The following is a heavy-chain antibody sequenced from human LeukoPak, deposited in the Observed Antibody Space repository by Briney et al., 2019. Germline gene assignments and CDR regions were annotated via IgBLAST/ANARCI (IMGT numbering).Heavy chain of an antibody. V-gene: IGHV3-74*01. J-gene: IGHJ4*02. Sequence: GGSLRLSCAASGFTFDYYWVHWVRQAPGKGLMWVSRINTDGSNTHYADSVKGRFTISRDNAKNTLYLQMNGLRVEDTAVYYCVVWGEDRSGHRFDFWGQGTLVTVSS. D-gene: IGHD3-22*01. CDR3: VVWGEDRSGHRFDF. CDR1: GFTFDYYW. CDR2: INTDGSNT.